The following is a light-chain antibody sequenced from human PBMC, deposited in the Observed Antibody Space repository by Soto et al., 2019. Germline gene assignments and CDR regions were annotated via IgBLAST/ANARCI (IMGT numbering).Light chain of an antibody. Sequence: QSALTQPASVSGSPGQSITISCTGTSSDVGGYNYVSWYQQHPGKAPKLMIYDVSNRPSGVSNRFSGSKSGNTASLTISGLQAEDDADYYCSSYTSSSTLVFGTETKVTVL. J-gene: IGLJ1*01. V-gene: IGLV2-14*01. CDR2: DVS. CDR1: SSDVGGYNY. CDR3: SSYTSSSTLV.